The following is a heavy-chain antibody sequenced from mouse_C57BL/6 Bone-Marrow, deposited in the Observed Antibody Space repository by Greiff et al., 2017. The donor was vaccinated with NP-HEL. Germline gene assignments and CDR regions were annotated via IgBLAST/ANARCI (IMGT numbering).Heavy chain of an antibody. CDR3: ARLGLY. CDR2: IHPNSGST. CDR1: GYTFTSYW. D-gene: IGHD4-1*01. J-gene: IGHJ2*01. V-gene: IGHV1-64*01. Sequence: VQLQQPGAELVKPGASVKLSCKASGYTFTSYWMHWVKQRPGQGLEWIGMIHPNSGSTNYNEKVKSKATLTVDKSSSTDYMQLSLLAAEDSAVYYCARLGLYWGQGTTLTVSS.